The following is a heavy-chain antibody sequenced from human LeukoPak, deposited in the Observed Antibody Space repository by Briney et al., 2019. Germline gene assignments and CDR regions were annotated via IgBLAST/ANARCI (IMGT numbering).Heavy chain of an antibody. D-gene: IGHD3-10*01. V-gene: IGHV3-9*01. J-gene: IGHJ4*02. Sequence: GGSLRLSCAASGFTFDDYAMHWVRHAPGKGLEWVSGISWNRGSIVYADSVKGRFTISRDNAKNSLYLQMNSLRAEDTVMYYCVKDMVWRDGSGSYYYFDYWGQGTLVTVSS. CDR3: VKDMVWRDGSGSYYYFDY. CDR2: ISWNRGSI. CDR1: GFTFDDYA.